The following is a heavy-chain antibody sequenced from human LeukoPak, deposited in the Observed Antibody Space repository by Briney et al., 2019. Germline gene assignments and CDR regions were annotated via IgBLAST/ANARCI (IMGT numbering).Heavy chain of an antibody. Sequence: GGSLRLSCAASGFSVRSNYMSWVRQAPGKGLEWVSSIYSDDTTYYIDSVKGRFTISRDNAKNSLYLQMNSLRAEDTAVYYCAELGITMIGGVWGKGTTVTISS. J-gene: IGHJ6*04. CDR1: GFSVRSNY. CDR3: AELGITMIGGV. V-gene: IGHV3-53*01. D-gene: IGHD3-10*02. CDR2: IYSDDTT.